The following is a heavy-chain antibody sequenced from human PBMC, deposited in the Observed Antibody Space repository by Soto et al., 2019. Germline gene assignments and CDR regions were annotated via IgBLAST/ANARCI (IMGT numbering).Heavy chain of an antibody. V-gene: IGHV3-30*18. D-gene: IGHD3-3*01. Sequence: GGSLRLSCAASGFTFSSYGMHWVRQAPGKGLEWVAVISYDGSNKYYADSVKGRFTISRDNSKNTLYLQMNSLRAEDRGGFDCAKDRKGTVLRFLEWSEYYYYGMDFWVQVTTVTGSS. CDR1: GFTFSSYG. CDR2: ISYDGSNK. J-gene: IGHJ6*02. CDR3: AKDRKGTVLRFLEWSEYYYYGMDF.